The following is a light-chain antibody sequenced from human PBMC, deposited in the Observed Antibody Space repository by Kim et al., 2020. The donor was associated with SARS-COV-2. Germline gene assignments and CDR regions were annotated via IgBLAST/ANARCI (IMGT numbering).Light chain of an antibody. V-gene: IGKV1-5*03. CDR1: QSISSW. Sequence: DIQMTQSPSTLSASVGDRVTITCRASQSISSWLAWYQQKPGKAPKLLIYKASSLESGVPSRCSGSGSGTEFTLTISSLQPDDFATYYCQQYNSYSPWYTFGQGTKLEI. J-gene: IGKJ2*01. CDR3: QQYNSYSPWYT. CDR2: KAS.